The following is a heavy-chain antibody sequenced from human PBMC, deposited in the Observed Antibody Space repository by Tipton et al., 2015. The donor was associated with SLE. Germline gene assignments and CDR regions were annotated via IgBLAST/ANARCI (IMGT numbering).Heavy chain of an antibody. V-gene: IGHV4-34*01. CDR1: GGSISSHY. J-gene: IGHJ4*02. D-gene: IGHD6-6*01. CDR3: ASWTYGSSSPDY. Sequence: TLSLTCTVSGGSISSHYWIWIRQPPGKGLEWIGEINHRGYTHYNPSLKSRVTISVDTSKSQFSLDLNSVTAADTAVYYCASWTYGSSSPDYWGQGTLVTVSS. CDR2: INHRGYT.